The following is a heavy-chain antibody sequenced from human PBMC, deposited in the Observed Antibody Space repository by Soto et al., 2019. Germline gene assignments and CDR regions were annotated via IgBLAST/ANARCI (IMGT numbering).Heavy chain of an antibody. CDR3: ARVFCSSTSCYMFDY. J-gene: IGHJ4*02. D-gene: IGHD2-2*02. CDR1: VGSISSYY. CDR2: IYYSGST. Sequence: PSEPLSLTCTVSVGSISSYYWSWIRQPPGKGLEWIGYIYYSGSTNYNPSLKSRVTISVDTSKNQFSLKLRSVTAADTAVYYCARVFCSSTSCYMFDYWGQGTLVTVSS. V-gene: IGHV4-59*01.